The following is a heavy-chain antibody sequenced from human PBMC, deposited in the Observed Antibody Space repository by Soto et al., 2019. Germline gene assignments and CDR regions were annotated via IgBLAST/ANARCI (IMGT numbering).Heavy chain of an antibody. CDR1: GYSFFSYY. D-gene: IGHD3-3*02. Sequence: ASVKVSCKASGYSFFSYYIHWVRQAPGQGLEWMGRFLASGGNTDYAQRFRGRVSMTRDTSSTNTVSLEVTSLTSDDTAVYYCARGGETIFGVIDSWGQGTRVTVSS. J-gene: IGHJ4*02. CDR3: ARGGETIFGVIDS. CDR2: FLASGGNT. V-gene: IGHV1-46*01.